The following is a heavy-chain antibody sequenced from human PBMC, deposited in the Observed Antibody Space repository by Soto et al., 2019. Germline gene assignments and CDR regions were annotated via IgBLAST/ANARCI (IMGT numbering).Heavy chain of an antibody. CDR1: GFTLSSYA. J-gene: IGHJ3*01. D-gene: IGHD2-2*02. Sequence: EVQLLESGGDLIQAGGSLRLSCAASGFTLSSYALTWVRQGPGKGLEWVSVISASGSDTFFRDSVKGRFTISRDPSKNTLYLQMNSLRVEDTAVYYCAKTIVPAGIDAFDVWGRGTMVTVSS. V-gene: IGHV3-23*01. CDR3: AKTIVPAGIDAFDV. CDR2: ISASGSDT.